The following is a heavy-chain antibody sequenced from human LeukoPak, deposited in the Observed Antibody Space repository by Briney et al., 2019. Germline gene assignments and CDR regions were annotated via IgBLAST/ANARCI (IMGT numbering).Heavy chain of an antibody. CDR1: GFAFSSRI. Sequence: GGSLRLSCAASGFAFSSRIMSWVRQAPGEGLEWASSISSSGDSTNYRDSVKGRFTISRDNSKNTLYLQMNSLRVEDTAAYYCAHMTGFDYRGQGSLVTVSS. D-gene: IGHD3-9*01. CDR2: ISSSGDST. V-gene: IGHV3-23*01. J-gene: IGHJ4*02. CDR3: AHMTGFDY.